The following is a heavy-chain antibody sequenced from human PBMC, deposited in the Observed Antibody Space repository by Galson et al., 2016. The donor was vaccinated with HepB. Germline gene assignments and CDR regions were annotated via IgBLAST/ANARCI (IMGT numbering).Heavy chain of an antibody. Sequence: SLRLSCAASGFTFSSYSMNWVRQAPGKGLEWVSSISSSSSYMYYADSVKGRFTISRDNAKNSLYLQMNSLRAEDTAVYSCARGDIVGAIFDYWGQGTLVTVSS. D-gene: IGHD1-26*01. V-gene: IGHV3-21*01. CDR1: GFTFSSYS. J-gene: IGHJ4*02. CDR2: ISSSSSYM. CDR3: ARGDIVGAIFDY.